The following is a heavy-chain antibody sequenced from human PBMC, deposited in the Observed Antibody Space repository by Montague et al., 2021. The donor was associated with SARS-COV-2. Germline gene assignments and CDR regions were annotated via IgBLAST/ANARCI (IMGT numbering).Heavy chain of an antibody. J-gene: IGHJ5*02. CDR1: GGSFSGYY. D-gene: IGHD3-10*01. CDR2: IYYSGST. CDR3: ARDRRTITMVRGVTHWFDP. V-gene: IGHV4-31*11. Sequence: TLSLTCAVYGGSFSGYYWSWICKHQGKGLEWIGYIYYSGSTYYNQSLKSRVTISVDTSKNQFSLKLSSVTAADTAVYYCARDRRTITMVRGVTHWFDPWGQGTLVTVSS.